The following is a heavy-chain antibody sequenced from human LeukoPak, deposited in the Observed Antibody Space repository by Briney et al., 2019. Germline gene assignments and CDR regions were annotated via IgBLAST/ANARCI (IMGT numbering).Heavy chain of an antibody. CDR1: GYTLTELS. V-gene: IGHV1-24*01. J-gene: IGHJ2*01. CDR3: ATDSRRGRLRSNQHWYFDL. D-gene: IGHD4-17*01. Sequence: ASVKVSCKVSGYTLTELSMHWVRQAPGKGLEWMGGFDPEDGETIYAQKFQGRVTMTEDTSTDTAHMELSSLRSEDTAVYYCATDSRRGRLRSNQHWYFDLWGRGTLVTVSS. CDR2: FDPEDGET.